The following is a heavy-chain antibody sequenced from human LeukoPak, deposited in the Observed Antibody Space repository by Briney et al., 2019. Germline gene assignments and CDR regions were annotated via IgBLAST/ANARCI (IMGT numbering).Heavy chain of an antibody. CDR2: IRNDGSGQ. D-gene: IGHD3-10*01. CDR1: GFTFSSYG. CDR3: AKGVGGSANYYYMDV. V-gene: IGHV3-30*02. Sequence: GGSLRLSCAASGFTFSSYGMHWVRQAPGKGLDWVAFIRNDGSGQYYADSVTGRFTISRDDSKNALNLQMNSLRPEDTAVYYCAKGVGGSANYYYMDVWGKGTTVTVSS. J-gene: IGHJ6*03.